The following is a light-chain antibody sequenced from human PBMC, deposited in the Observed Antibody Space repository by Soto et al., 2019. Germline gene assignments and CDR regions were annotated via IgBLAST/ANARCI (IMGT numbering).Light chain of an antibody. Sequence: DIQITQSPSSLSASVGDRVTITCRTSQSVSGYLIWYQQEPGKAPELLIYAASSLQSGVPSRFSGSGSGTDFSLTISSLQPEDFATYYCQQTYTSPRTFGQATKVYIK. CDR3: QQTYTSPRT. CDR2: AAS. CDR1: QSVSGY. V-gene: IGKV1-39*01. J-gene: IGKJ1*01.